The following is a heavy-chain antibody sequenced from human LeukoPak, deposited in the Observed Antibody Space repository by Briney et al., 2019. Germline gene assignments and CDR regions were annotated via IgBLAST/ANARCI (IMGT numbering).Heavy chain of an antibody. CDR2: IYYSGST. D-gene: IGHD3-22*01. CDR3: ARAYYDSSGYYYWSFDY. V-gene: IGHV4-59*01. Sequence: SETLSLTCTVSGGSISSYYWSWIRQPPGKGLEWIGYIYYSGSTNYNPSLKSRVTISVDTSENQFSLKLSSVTAADTAVYYCARAYYDSSGYYYWSFDYWGQGTLVTVSS. CDR1: GGSISSYY. J-gene: IGHJ4*02.